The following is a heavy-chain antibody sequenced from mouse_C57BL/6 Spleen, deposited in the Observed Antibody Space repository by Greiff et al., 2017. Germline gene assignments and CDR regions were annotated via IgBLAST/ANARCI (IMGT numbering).Heavy chain of an antibody. CDR3: ARGPLLRYSYYAMDY. V-gene: IGHV1-80*01. J-gene: IGHJ4*01. Sequence: QVQLQQSGAELVKPGASVKISCKASGYAFSSYWMNWVKQRPGKGLEWIGQIYPGDGDTNYNGKFKGKATLTADKSSSTAYMQLSRLTAEDSAVYFCARGPLLRYSYYAMDYWGQGTSVTVSS. CDR2: IYPGDGDT. CDR1: GYAFSSYW. D-gene: IGHD1-1*01.